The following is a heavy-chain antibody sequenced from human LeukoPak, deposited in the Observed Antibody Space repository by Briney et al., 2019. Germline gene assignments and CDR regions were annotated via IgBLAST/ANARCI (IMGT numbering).Heavy chain of an antibody. D-gene: IGHD3-16*02. CDR3: ARPRIARPSHYCFDY. CDR1: GGTFSSYA. CDR2: IIPIFGTA. Sequence: SVKVSCKASGGTFSSYAISWVRQAPGQGLEWMGSIIPIFGTANYAQKFQGRVTITTDESTSTAYMELSSLRSEDTAVYYCARPRIARPSHYCFDYWGQGTLVTVSS. V-gene: IGHV1-69*05. J-gene: IGHJ4*02.